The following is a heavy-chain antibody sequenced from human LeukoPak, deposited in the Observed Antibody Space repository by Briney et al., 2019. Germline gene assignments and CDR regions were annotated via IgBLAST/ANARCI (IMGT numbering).Heavy chain of an antibody. CDR3: ALTLYNSGWSYYFDY. J-gene: IGHJ4*02. Sequence: SDTLSLTCTVSGDSVTSTSYYWGWIRQPPGEGLQWIGSFLYGGSTDYNPSLKSRVTISVDTSKNQFSLKLTSVTAADTAVFYCALTLYNSGWSYYFDYWGQGTPVTVSS. CDR1: GDSVTSTSYY. CDR2: FLYGGST. D-gene: IGHD6-19*01. V-gene: IGHV4-39*01.